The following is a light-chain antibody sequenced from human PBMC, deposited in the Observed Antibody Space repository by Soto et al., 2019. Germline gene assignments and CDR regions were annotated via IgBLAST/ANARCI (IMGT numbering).Light chain of an antibody. Sequence: QSALTQPASVSGSPGQSITISCTGTSSDVGSYNLVSWYQQHPGKPPQLMIYEASKRPSGVSNRFSGSKAGNTASLTISGLQAEDEADYYCCSYAGGSTVVFGGGTQLTVL. CDR1: SSDVGSYNL. CDR2: EAS. V-gene: IGLV2-23*01. CDR3: CSYAGGSTVV. J-gene: IGLJ2*01.